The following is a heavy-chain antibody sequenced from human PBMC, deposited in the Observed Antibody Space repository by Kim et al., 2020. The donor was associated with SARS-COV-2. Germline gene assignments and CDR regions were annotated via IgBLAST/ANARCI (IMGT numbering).Heavy chain of an antibody. CDR3: ARGLYSGSYFDY. J-gene: IGHJ4*02. D-gene: IGHD1-26*01. Sequence: YSPSLKSRVTISVDTSKNQFSLKLSSVTAADTAVYYCARGLYSGSYFDYWGQGTLVTVSS. V-gene: IGHV4-59*09.